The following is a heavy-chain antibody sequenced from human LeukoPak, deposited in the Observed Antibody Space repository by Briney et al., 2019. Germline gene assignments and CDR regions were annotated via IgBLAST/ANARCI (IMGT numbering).Heavy chain of an antibody. CDR2: IYHSGST. Sequence: SGTLSLTCAVSGGSISSSNWWSWVRQPPGKGLEWIGEIYHSGSTNYNPSLKSRVTISVDKSKNQFSLKLSSVTAADTAVYYCARNPDYGGNPNWFDPWGQGTLVTVSS. D-gene: IGHD4-23*01. CDR1: GGSISSSNW. J-gene: IGHJ5*02. V-gene: IGHV4-4*02. CDR3: ARNPDYGGNPNWFDP.